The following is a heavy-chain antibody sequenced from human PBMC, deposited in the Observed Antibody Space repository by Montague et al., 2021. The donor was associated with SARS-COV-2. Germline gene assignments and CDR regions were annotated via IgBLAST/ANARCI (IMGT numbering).Heavy chain of an antibody. D-gene: IGHD4-17*01. Sequence: LGKPTQTLTLTCTFSGFSLNTSGEGVGWVRQPPGKALEWLALIYWDDDKRYSPSLKSRSTISKDTTKNEVVLTVANMDPVDTATYYCARYGDYGSWFDPWGQEPWSLSPQ. CDR1: GFSLNTSGEG. V-gene: IGHV2-5*02. CDR3: ARYGDYGSWFDP. J-gene: IGHJ5*02. CDR2: IYWDDDK.